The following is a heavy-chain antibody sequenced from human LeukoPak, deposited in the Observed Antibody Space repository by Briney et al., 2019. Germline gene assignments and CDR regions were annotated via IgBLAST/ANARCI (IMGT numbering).Heavy chain of an antibody. J-gene: IGHJ4*02. V-gene: IGHV3-48*01. CDR1: GFTFGSYS. D-gene: IGHD1-7*01. CDR2: ISSSSTI. Sequence: GGSLRLSCAASGFTFGSYSMNWVRQAPGKGLEWVSYISSSSTIYYADSVKGRFTISRDNSKDTLYLQMNSLRAEDTAVYYCARGPITGTSPSDYWGQGTLVTVSS. CDR3: ARGPITGTSPSDY.